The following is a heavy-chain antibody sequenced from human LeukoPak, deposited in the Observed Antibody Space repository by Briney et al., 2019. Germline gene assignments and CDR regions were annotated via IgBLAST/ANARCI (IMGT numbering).Heavy chain of an antibody. V-gene: IGHV4-34*01. Sequence: PSETLSLTCAVYGGSFSGYYWSWIRQPPGKGLEWIGSIYQSGNTYYNMSLKSRVTILVDTSKNQFSLKLSSVTAADTAVYYCARDYLAVVDYWGQGTLVTVSS. CDR2: IYQSGNT. CDR1: GGSFSGYY. CDR3: ARDYLAVVDY. D-gene: IGHD6-19*01. J-gene: IGHJ4*02.